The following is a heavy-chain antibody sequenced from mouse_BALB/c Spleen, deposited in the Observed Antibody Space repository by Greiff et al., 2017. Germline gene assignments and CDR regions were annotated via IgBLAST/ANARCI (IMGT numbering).Heavy chain of an antibody. CDR2: ISSGGSYT. Sequence: VQLKQSGGGLVKPGGSLKLSCAASGFTFSSYAMSWVRQSPGKRLEWVAEISSGGSYTYYPDTVTGRFTISRDNAKNTLYLEMSSLRSEDTAMYYCARDRTWFAYWGQGTLVTVSA. J-gene: IGHJ3*01. V-gene: IGHV5-9-4*01. CDR3: ARDRTWFAY. CDR1: GFTFSSYA.